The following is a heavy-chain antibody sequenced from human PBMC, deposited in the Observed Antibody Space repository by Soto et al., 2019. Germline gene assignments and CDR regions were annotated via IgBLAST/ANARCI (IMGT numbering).Heavy chain of an antibody. CDR3: AKRLFLAFCGGDCYSSGMDV. Sequence: ASVKVSCKASGYTFTKYGISWVRQAPGQGLEWMGWISGYNGNTNYAQKYQGRITMTIDTSTTTAYMELGSLTSDDTAVYYCAKRLFLAFCGGDCYSSGMDVWGQGTRSPSP. V-gene: IGHV1-18*01. J-gene: IGHJ6*02. CDR2: ISGYNGNT. D-gene: IGHD2-21*02. CDR1: GYTFTKYG.